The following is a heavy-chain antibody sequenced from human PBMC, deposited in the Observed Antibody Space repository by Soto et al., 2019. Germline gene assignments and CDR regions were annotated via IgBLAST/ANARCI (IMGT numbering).Heavy chain of an antibody. CDR2: IRSKANSYET. CDR3: TQFEAAAGHGRNY. V-gene: IGHV3-73*01. D-gene: IGHD6-13*01. J-gene: IGHJ4*02. CDR1: GFTFSGSA. Sequence: EVQLVESGGGLVQPGGSLKLSCAASGFTFSGSAMHWVRQASGKGLEWVGRIRSKANSYETAYAASVKGRFTISREESMNTQYLHINSLTAEDTAVYYCTQFEAAAGHGRNYWGQGTLVTVSS.